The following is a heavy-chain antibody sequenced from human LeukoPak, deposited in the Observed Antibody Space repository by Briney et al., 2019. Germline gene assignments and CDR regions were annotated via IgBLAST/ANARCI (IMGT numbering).Heavy chain of an antibody. J-gene: IGHJ3*02. CDR3: ARDQSERRKETHAFDI. V-gene: IGHV1-69*13. Sequence: AASVKISCKTSEYTFTGYYMHWVRQAPGQGLEWMGGIIPIFGTANYAQKFQGRVTITADESTSTAYMELSSLRSEDTAVYYCARDQSERRKETHAFDIWGQGTMVTVSS. CDR2: IIPIFGTA. D-gene: IGHD1-1*01. CDR1: EYTFTGYY.